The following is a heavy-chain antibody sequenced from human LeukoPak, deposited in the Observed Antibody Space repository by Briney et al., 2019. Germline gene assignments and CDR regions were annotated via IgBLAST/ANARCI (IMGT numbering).Heavy chain of an antibody. J-gene: IGHJ4*02. Sequence: ASVKVSCKVSGYTLTELSMHWVRQAPGKGLEWMGGFDPEDGETIYAQKFQGRVTMTEDTSTDTAYMELSSLRSEDTAVYYCATDLFMITSADCWGQGTLVTVSS. V-gene: IGHV1-24*01. CDR2: FDPEDGET. CDR1: GYTLTELS. CDR3: ATDLFMITSADC. D-gene: IGHD3-16*01.